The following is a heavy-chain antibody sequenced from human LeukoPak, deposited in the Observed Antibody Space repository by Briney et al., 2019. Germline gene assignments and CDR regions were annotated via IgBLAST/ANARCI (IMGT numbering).Heavy chain of an antibody. J-gene: IGHJ6*02. V-gene: IGHV3-23*01. CDR3: ARGGGSYAMDV. D-gene: IGHD3-10*01. Sequence: GGSLRLSCAASGFTFSSHSMTWVRQAPGKGLEWVSVTSGSGATTYLADSVKGRFTISRDNAKDSLYLQMSSLRDEDTAIYYCARGGGSYAMDVWGQGTTVTVSS. CDR2: TSGSGATT. CDR1: GFTFSSHS.